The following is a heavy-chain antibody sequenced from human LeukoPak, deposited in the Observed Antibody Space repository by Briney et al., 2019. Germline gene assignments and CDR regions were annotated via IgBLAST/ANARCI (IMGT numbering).Heavy chain of an antibody. CDR2: MNPNSGNT. CDR3: ARDFAIAAAGTVPYYYYGMDV. V-gene: IGHV1-8*03. D-gene: IGHD6-13*01. Sequence: ASVKVSCKASGGTFSSYDINWVRQATGQGLEWMGWMNPNSGNTGYAQKFQGRVTITRNTSISTAYMELSSLRSEDTAVYYCARDFAIAAAGTVPYYYYGMDVWGQGTTVTVSS. CDR1: GGTFSSYD. J-gene: IGHJ6*02.